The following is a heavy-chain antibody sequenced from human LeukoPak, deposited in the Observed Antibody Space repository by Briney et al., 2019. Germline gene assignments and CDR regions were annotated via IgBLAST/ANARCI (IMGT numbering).Heavy chain of an antibody. D-gene: IGHD1-26*01. CDR3: ASSSGSYTRPPYYFDY. Sequence: PSETLSLTCAVSGYSISSGYYWGWIRQPPGKGLEWIGSIYHSGSTYYNPSLKSRVTISVDTSKNQFSLKLSSVTAADTAVYYCASSSGSYTRPPYYFDYWGQGTLVTVSS. CDR2: IYHSGST. CDR1: GYSISSGYY. V-gene: IGHV4-38-2*01. J-gene: IGHJ4*02.